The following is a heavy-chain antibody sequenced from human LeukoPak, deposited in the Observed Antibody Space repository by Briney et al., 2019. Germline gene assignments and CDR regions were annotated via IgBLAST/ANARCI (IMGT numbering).Heavy chain of an antibody. CDR1: GFTFSSYA. V-gene: IGHV3-23*01. J-gene: IGHJ3*01. CDR3: GMDPNGDYVGAFDF. Sequence: GGSLRLSCAASGFTFSSYAMTWVRQAPGKGLEWVSSITGNGRGTSYGDSVRGRFTVSRDNSKNTLYLQMSSLRAEDTALYYCGMDPNGDYVGAFDFWGQGTLVTVSS. CDR2: ITGNGRGT. D-gene: IGHD4-17*01.